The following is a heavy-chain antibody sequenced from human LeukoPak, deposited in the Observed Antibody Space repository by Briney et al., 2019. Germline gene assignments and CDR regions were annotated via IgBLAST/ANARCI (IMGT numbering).Heavy chain of an antibody. J-gene: IGHJ4*02. CDR3: AKTSRVNSAYDSPFDY. V-gene: IGHV3-23*01. D-gene: IGHD5-12*01. Sequence: GGSLRLSCAASGFTFSKYGMSWVRQAPGKGLEWVSVISDSGDNTDYADSVKGRFTISRDNSKNTLHLQMNSLRAEDTAIYYCAKTSRVNSAYDSPFDYWGQGTLVTVSS. CDR2: ISDSGDNT. CDR1: GFTFSKYG.